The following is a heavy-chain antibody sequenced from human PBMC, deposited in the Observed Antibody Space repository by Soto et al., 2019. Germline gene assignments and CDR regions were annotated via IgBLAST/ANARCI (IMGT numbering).Heavy chain of an antibody. V-gene: IGHV4-34*01. CDR2: INHSGST. CDR1: GGSFSGYY. Sequence: SETPSLTCAVYGGSFSGYYWTWIRQPPGTGLEWIGEINHSGSTNYNPSLKSRVTISVDTSKNQFSLKLTSVTAADTAVYYCERGLYGSGSYYKPRSPYFDYWGQGTLVTVSS. J-gene: IGHJ4*02. CDR3: ERGLYGSGSYYKPRSPYFDY. D-gene: IGHD3-10*01.